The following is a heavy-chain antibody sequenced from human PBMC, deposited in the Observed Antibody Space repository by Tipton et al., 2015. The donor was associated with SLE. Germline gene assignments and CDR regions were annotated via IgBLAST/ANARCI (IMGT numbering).Heavy chain of an antibody. CDR2: MNPNSGNT. CDR1: GYTFTSYD. CDR3: AMGVVVAATRPMDV. V-gene: IGHV1-8*01. Sequence: QSGAEVKKPGASVKVSCKASGYTFTSYDINWVRQATGQGLEWMGWMNPNSGNTGYAQKFQGRVTMTRNTSISTAYMELSNLRSEDTAVYYCAMGVVVAATRPMDVWGQGTTVTVSS. J-gene: IGHJ6*02. D-gene: IGHD2-15*01.